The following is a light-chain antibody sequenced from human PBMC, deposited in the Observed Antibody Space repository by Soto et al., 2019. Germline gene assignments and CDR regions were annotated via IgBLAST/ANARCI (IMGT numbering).Light chain of an antibody. Sequence: SYELTQPPSVSAAPGQTARITCGGDSVGRKNVHWYHQKPGQAPVLVVYDDRDRPSEIPDRFSGSNSGNTATLTISRVEAGDEADYYCQVWDSSGDHPVFGGGTKLTGL. J-gene: IGLJ3*02. V-gene: IGLV3-21*02. CDR3: QVWDSSGDHPV. CDR1: SVGRKN. CDR2: DDR.